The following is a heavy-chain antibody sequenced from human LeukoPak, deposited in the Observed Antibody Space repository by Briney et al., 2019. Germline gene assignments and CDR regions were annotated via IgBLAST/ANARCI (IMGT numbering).Heavy chain of an antibody. CDR3: ARDCSSTSCRRDY. Sequence: GASVKASCKASGYTFTSYYMHWVRQAPGQGLEWMGIINPSGGSTSYEQKFQGRVTMTRDTSTSTVYMELSRLRSEDTAVYYCARDCSSTSCRRDYWGQGTLVTVSS. CDR1: GYTFTSYY. J-gene: IGHJ4*02. D-gene: IGHD2-2*01. CDR2: INPSGGST. V-gene: IGHV1-46*01.